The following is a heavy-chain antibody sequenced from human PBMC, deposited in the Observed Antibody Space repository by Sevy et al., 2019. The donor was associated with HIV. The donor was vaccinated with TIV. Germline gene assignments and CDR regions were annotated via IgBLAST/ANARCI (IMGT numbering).Heavy chain of an antibody. D-gene: IGHD6-19*01. J-gene: IGHJ4*02. V-gene: IGHV3-15*01. CDR3: TTEYFSGSYDFDY. CDR1: GFSFNTAW. Sequence: GGSLRLSCAASGFSFNTAWMSWVRQAPGKGLEWVGLIKSKNDGGTTDYAAPVKGRFTISRDDSSNTLYLQVNSLKTEDTAVYYCTTEYFSGSYDFDYWGQGTQVTVSS. CDR2: IKSKNDGGTT.